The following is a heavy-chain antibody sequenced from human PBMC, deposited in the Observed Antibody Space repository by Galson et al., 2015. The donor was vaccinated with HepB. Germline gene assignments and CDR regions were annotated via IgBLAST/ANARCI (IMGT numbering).Heavy chain of an antibody. CDR1: GFTFSSYG. V-gene: IGHV3-30*03. CDR3: ARYSGAFDI. J-gene: IGHJ3*02. D-gene: IGHD3-10*01. Sequence: SLRLSCAASGFTFSSYGMHWVRQAPGKGLEWVAVISYDGSNKYYADSVKGRFTISRDNAKNSLYLQMNSLRAEDTAVYYCARYSGAFDIWGQGTMVTVSS. CDR2: ISYDGSNK.